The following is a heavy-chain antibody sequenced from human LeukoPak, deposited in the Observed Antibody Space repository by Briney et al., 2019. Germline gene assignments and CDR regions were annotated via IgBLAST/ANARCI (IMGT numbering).Heavy chain of an antibody. J-gene: IGHJ4*02. V-gene: IGHV1-2*02. Sequence: ASVKVSCKASGYTFTGYYMHWVRQAPGQGLEWMGWINPNSGGTNYAQKFQGRVTMTRDTSISTAYMELSRLRSDDTAVSYCARDAWGGGSPSDYWGQGTLVTVSS. CDR1: GYTFTGYY. CDR3: ARDAWGGGSPSDY. CDR2: INPNSGGT. D-gene: IGHD2-15*01.